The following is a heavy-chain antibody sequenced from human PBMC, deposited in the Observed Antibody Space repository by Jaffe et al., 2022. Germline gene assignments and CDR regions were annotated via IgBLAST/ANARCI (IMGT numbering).Heavy chain of an antibody. J-gene: IGHJ5*02. CDR1: GGSFSGYY. V-gene: IGHV4-34*01. CDR2: INHSGST. D-gene: IGHD3-3*01. Sequence: QVQLQQWGAGLLKPSETLSLTCAVYGGSFSGYYWSWIRQPPGKGLEWIGEINHSGSTNYNPSLKSRVTISVDTSKNQFSLKLSSVTAADTAVYYCARGRTYYDFWSGSNWFDPWGQGTLVTVSS. CDR3: ARGRTYYDFWSGSNWFDP.